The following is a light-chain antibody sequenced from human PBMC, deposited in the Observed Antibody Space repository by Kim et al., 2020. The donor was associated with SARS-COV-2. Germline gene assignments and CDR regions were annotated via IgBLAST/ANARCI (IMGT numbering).Light chain of an antibody. V-gene: IGLV3-19*01. CDR2: GKN. CDR3: NSRDSSGNVV. J-gene: IGLJ2*01. Sequence: SSELTQDPAVSVALGQTVRITCQGDSLRSYYASWYQQKPGQAPVLVIYGKNNRPSGIPDRFSGSSSGNTASLTITGAQAEDEAGYYCNSRDSSGNVVFGGGTQLTVL. CDR1: SLRSYY.